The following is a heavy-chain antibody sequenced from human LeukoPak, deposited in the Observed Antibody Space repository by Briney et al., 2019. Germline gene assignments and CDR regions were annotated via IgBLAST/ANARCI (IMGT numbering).Heavy chain of an antibody. D-gene: IGHD1-7*01. V-gene: IGHV3-15*01. J-gene: IGHJ6*02. CDR2: IKSKTDGGTT. CDR1: GFPFSNAW. CDR3: TTNPMGTTENFAFYGMEV. Sequence: GGSLRLSCAASGFPFSNAWMSWVRQAPGKGLEWVGRIKSKTDGGTTDYAAPVKGRFILSRDDSTRILYLEMNSLKTEDTAVYYCTTNPMGTTENFAFYGMEVWGQGTTVAVSS.